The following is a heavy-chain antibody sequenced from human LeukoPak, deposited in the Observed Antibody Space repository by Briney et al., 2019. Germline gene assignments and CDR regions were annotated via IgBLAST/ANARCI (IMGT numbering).Heavy chain of an antibody. CDR1: GGSISSSNYY. Sequence: SETLSLTCTVSGGSISSSNYYWGWIRRPPGKGLEWIGSIYYSGSTYYNPSLKSRVTISVDTATNQFSLKLSSVTAADTAVYYCATLNCSGGSCYRYNYYYYMDVWGKGTTVTVSS. J-gene: IGHJ6*03. CDR2: IYYSGST. CDR3: ATLNCSGGSCYRYNYYYYMDV. D-gene: IGHD2-15*01. V-gene: IGHV4-39*01.